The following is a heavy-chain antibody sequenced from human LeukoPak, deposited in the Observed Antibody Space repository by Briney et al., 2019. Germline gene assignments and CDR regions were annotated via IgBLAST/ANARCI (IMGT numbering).Heavy chain of an antibody. CDR1: GFTFGDYG. D-gene: IGHD2-2*02. Sequence: GGSLRRSCAASGFTFGDYGMSWVRKAPGKGLEWVSGINWNGGSTGYADSVKGRFTISRDNAKNSLYLQMNSLRAEDTALYYCARETVVVPAAIPGFDPWGQGTLVTVSS. CDR3: ARETVVVPAAIPGFDP. J-gene: IGHJ5*02. CDR2: INWNGGST. V-gene: IGHV3-20*04.